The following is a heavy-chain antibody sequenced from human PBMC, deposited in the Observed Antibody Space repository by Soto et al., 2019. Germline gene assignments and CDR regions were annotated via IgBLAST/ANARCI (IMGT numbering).Heavy chain of an antibody. J-gene: IGHJ6*01. Sequence: SETLSLTCTVSGGPISSYYWSWIRQPPGQGLEWIGYIYYSGSTNYNPSLKSRVTISVYTSKNQSSLKLSSVTAADTAVYYCARVTVIPSIDGIDIWGPGTPVTV. CDR1: GGPISSYY. D-gene: IGHD4-17*01. CDR2: IYYSGST. CDR3: ARVTVIPSIDGIDI. V-gene: IGHV4-59*01.